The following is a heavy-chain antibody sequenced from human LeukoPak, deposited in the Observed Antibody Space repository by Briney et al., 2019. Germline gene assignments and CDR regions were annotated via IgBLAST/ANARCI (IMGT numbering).Heavy chain of an antibody. CDR3: ARDGRYDFWSGYFTREGFDY. V-gene: IGHV3-48*01. Sequence: PGGSLRLSCAASGFTFSSYSMNWVRQAPGKGLEWVSYISSSSSTIYYADSVKGRFTISRDNAKNSLYLQMNSLRAEDTAVYYCARDGRYDFWSGYFTREGFDYWGQGTLVTVSS. D-gene: IGHD3-3*01. CDR1: GFTFSSYS. J-gene: IGHJ4*02. CDR2: ISSSSSTI.